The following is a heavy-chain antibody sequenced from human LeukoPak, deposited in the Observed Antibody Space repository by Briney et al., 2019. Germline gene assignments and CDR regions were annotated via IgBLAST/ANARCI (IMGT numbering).Heavy chain of an antibody. CDR1: GFTFSSYA. Sequence: PGGSLRLSCAASGFTFSSYAMSWVRQAPGKGLEWVSAISGSGGSTYYADSVKGRFTISRDNSKNTLYLQMNSLRAEDTAVYYCAKDLIRYSSSWHYYYYGTDVWGQGTTVTVSS. J-gene: IGHJ6*02. CDR3: AKDLIRYSSSWHYYYYGTDV. V-gene: IGHV3-23*01. D-gene: IGHD6-13*01. CDR2: ISGSGGST.